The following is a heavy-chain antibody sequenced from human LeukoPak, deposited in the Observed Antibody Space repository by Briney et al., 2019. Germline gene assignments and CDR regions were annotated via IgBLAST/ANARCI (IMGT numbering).Heavy chain of an antibody. J-gene: IGHJ4*02. CDR1: GNSFTNYW. CDR2: ISPGDSHI. Sequence: GESLKISCKASGNSFTNYWIGWVRQMPGQGLEWMGIISPGDSHIIYSPSFQGQVTISADKSISTAYLQWSSLKASDTAMYYCARVIHLGELSLYDYWGQGTLVTVSS. V-gene: IGHV5-51*01. D-gene: IGHD3-16*02. CDR3: ARVIHLGELSLYDY.